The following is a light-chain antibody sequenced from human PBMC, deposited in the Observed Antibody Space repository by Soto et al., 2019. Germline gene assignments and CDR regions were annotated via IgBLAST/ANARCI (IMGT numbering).Light chain of an antibody. CDR3: QQRSNWPLT. J-gene: IGKJ4*01. CDR1: QTVRNNY. Sequence: ETVMTQSPGTLSLSPGERATLSCRASQTVRNNYLAWYQQKPGQAPSILIYDASNRDTGIPARFSGSGSGTDSTLTISRLEPEDFEVYYCQQRSNWPLTFGGGTKVDIK. V-gene: IGKV3D-20*02. CDR2: DAS.